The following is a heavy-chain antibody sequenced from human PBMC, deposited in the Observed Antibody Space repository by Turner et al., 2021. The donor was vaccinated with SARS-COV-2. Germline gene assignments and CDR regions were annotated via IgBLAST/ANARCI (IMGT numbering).Heavy chain of an antibody. Sequence: QVQLQQWGAGRLKPWETLSPTCAVYGGSFSGYYWTWFRQPPEKGLEWIGEIHPSGTTYHDPSLKGRVTMSVDTSKNQFYLKVSSVTAADTAVYYCAEGDDSRKSGLLWGQGTLVPVSS. J-gene: IGHJ4*02. CDR2: IHPSGTT. D-gene: IGHD2-15*01. V-gene: IGHV4-34*02. CDR3: AEGDDSRKSGLL. CDR1: GGSFSGYY.